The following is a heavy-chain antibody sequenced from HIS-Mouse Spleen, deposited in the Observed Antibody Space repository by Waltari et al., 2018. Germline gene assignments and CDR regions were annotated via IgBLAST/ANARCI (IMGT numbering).Heavy chain of an antibody. D-gene: IGHD5-18*01. V-gene: IGHV1-69*04. CDR3: ARGRVDTAMVTLDY. CDR1: GGTFSSYA. CDR2: IIPMLGIA. J-gene: IGHJ4*02. Sequence: QVQLVQSGAEVKKPGSSVKVSCKASGGTFSSYAISWVRQAPGQGLEWMGRIIPMLGIANTATKFQGRVTITADKSTSTAYMELSSLRSEDTAVYYCARGRVDTAMVTLDYWGQGTLVTVSS.